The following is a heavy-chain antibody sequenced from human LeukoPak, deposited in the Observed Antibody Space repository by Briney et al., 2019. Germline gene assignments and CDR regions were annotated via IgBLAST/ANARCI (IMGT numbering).Heavy chain of an antibody. J-gene: IGHJ4*02. CDR1: GYTFTGYY. D-gene: IGHD2-2*01. CDR2: INTNTGNP. CDR3: ARAILGYCTSTSCFWGREGFDY. Sequence: ASVKVSCKASGYTFTGYYMHWVRQAPGQGLEWMGWINTNTGNPTYAQGFTGRFVFSLDTSVSTAYLQISSLKAEDTAVYYCARAILGYCTSTSCFWGREGFDYWGQGTLVTVSS. V-gene: IGHV7-4-1*02.